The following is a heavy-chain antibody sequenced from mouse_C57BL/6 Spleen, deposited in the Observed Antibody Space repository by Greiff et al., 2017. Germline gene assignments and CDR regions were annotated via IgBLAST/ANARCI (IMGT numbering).Heavy chain of an antibody. J-gene: IGHJ3*01. CDR2: ISNLAYSI. V-gene: IGHV5-15*04. D-gene: IGHD2-4*01. CDR3: ARHGYDYAAWFAY. Sequence: EVKLVESGGGLVQPGGSLKLSCAASGFTFSDYGMAWVRQAPRKGPEGVAFISNLAYSIYYADTVTGRFTISRENAKNTLYLEMSSLRSEDTAMYYCARHGYDYAAWFAYWGQGTLVTVSA. CDR1: GFTFSDYG.